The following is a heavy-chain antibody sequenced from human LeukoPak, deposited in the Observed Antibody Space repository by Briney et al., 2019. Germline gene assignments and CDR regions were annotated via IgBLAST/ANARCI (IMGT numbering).Heavy chain of an antibody. CDR1: GFTFSSYS. J-gene: IGHJ4*02. Sequence: GGSLRLSCAASGFTFSSYSMNWVRQAPGKGLEWVSSITGSSSYIYYSDSVKGRFTISRDNAKNSLYLQMNSLRAEDTAVYYCARDSYDSSGYSLYYFDYWGQGTLVTVSS. CDR2: ITGSSSYI. D-gene: IGHD3-22*01. V-gene: IGHV3-21*01. CDR3: ARDSYDSSGYSLYYFDY.